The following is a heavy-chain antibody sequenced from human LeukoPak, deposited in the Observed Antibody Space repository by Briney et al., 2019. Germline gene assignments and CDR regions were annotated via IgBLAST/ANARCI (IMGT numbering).Heavy chain of an antibody. D-gene: IGHD6-19*01. CDR1: GFTFTNAW. Sequence: GGSLRLSCAASGFTFTNAWMSWVRQAPGKGLEWVGRIKSKTDGGTTDYAAPVKGRFTISRDDSKNTLYLQMNSLKTEDTAVYYCARVASDSSGWYHFDYWGQGTLVTVSS. J-gene: IGHJ4*02. CDR2: IKSKTDGGTT. V-gene: IGHV3-15*01. CDR3: ARVASDSSGWYHFDY.